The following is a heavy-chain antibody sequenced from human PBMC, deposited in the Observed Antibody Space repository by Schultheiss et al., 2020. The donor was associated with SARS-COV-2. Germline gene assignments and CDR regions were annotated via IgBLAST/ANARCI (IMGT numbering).Heavy chain of an antibody. CDR1: GGSISSYY. CDR2: IYTSGST. Sequence: SETLSLTCTVSGGSISSYYWSWIRQPAGKGLEWIGRIYTSGSTNYNPSLKSRVTMSVDTSKNQFSLKLSSVTAADTAVYYCARLKMITFGGVIVLYYFDYWGQGTLVTVSS. CDR3: ARLKMITFGGVIVLYYFDY. D-gene: IGHD3-16*02. V-gene: IGHV4-4*07. J-gene: IGHJ4*02.